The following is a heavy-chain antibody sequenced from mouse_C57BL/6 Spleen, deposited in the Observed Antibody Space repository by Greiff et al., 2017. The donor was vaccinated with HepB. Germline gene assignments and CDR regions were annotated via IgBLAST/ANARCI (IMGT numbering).Heavy chain of an antibody. D-gene: IGHD6-5*01. Sequence: EVQLQESGPGMVKPSQSLSLTCTVTGYSITSGYDWHWIRHFPGNKLEWMGYISYSGSTNYNPSLKSRISITHDTSKNHFFLKLNSVTTEDTATYYCARGAYDGYFDYWGQGTTLTVSS. J-gene: IGHJ2*01. CDR1: GYSITSGYD. CDR3: ARGAYDGYFDY. V-gene: IGHV3-1*01. CDR2: ISYSGST.